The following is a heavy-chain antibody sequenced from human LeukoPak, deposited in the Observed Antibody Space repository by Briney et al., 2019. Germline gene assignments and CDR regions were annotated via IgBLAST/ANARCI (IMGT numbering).Heavy chain of an antibody. CDR2: IRNKANSYAT. D-gene: IGHD2-21*02. J-gene: IGHJ4*02. CDR3: TRVVVTAIPSKYIDY. V-gene: IGHV3-72*01. Sequence: QPGGSLRLSCAASGFTFSNHYMDWVRQAPGKGLEWVGRIRNKANSYATEYAASVKGRFTISRDDSKNSLYLQINSLKTEDTAVYYCTRVVVTAIPSKYIDYWGQGTLVTVSS. CDR1: GFTFSNHY.